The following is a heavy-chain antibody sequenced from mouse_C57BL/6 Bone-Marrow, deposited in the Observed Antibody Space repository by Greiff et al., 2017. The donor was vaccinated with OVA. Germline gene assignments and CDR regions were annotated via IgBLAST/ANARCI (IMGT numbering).Heavy chain of an antibody. Sequence: EVQLVESGGGLVQPGGSLKLSCAASGFTFSDYYMYWVRQTPEKRLEWVAYISNGGGSTYYPDTVKGRFTISRDNAKNTLYLQMSRLKSEDTAMYYCARRGYYYGSSYEFAYWGQGTLVTVSA. D-gene: IGHD1-1*01. CDR3: ARRGYYYGSSYEFAY. CDR2: ISNGGGST. CDR1: GFTFSDYY. V-gene: IGHV5-12*01. J-gene: IGHJ3*01.